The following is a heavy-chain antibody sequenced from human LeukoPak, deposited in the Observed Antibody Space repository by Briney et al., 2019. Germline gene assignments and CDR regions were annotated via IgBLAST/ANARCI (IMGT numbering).Heavy chain of an antibody. CDR2: ISLAGQT. CDR1: GGSIRGTNW. J-gene: IGHJ4*02. D-gene: IGHD1-26*01. Sequence: MSSGTLSLTCGVSGGSIRGTNWWSWVRQPPGQGLEWIGEISLAGQTNYNPSLNGRVTMSLDKSSNQLSLHLTSVTAADTATYCSRESGPFCPFGYWGQGALVIVSS. V-gene: IGHV4-4*02. CDR3: RESGPFCPFGY.